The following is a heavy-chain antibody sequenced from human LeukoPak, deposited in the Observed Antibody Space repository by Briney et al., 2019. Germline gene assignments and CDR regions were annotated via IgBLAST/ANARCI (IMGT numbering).Heavy chain of an antibody. CDR1: GYTFTSYY. Sequence: ASVKVSCKASGYTFTSYYMHWVRQAPGQGLEWMGIINPSGGSTSYTQKFQGRVTMTRDTSTSTVYMELSSLRSEDTAVYYCAREVGITMVRGASYGMDVWGQGTTVTVSS. J-gene: IGHJ6*02. CDR2: INPSGGST. CDR3: AREVGITMVRGASYGMDV. D-gene: IGHD3-10*01. V-gene: IGHV1-46*01.